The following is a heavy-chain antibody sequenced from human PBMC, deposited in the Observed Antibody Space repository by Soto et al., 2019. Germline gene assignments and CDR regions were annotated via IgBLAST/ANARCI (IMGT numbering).Heavy chain of an antibody. CDR2: ISSSSSYI. J-gene: IGHJ4*02. CDR1: GFTFSSYS. Sequence: EVQLVESGGGLVKPGGSLRLSCAASGFTFSSYSMNWVRQAPGKGLEWVSPISSSSSYIYYADSVKGRFTISRDNAKNSLYLQMNSLRAEDTAVYYCARSPGGYCSSTSCYSPYWGQGTLVTVSS. CDR3: ARSPGGYCSSTSCYSPY. V-gene: IGHV3-21*01. D-gene: IGHD2-2*01.